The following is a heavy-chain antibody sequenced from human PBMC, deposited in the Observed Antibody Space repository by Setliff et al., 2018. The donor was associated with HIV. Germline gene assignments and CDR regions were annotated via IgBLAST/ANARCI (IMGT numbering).Heavy chain of an antibody. D-gene: IGHD5-12*01. CDR3: ARIRGDGYPRYAFDI. Sequence: PGGSLRLSCVASGFTLSDYRMTWVRQAPGKGLEWVSSISNRGIDVYYADSVKGRFIISRDNTKNSLYLEMDSLRGEDTALYYCARIRGDGYPRYAFDIWGQGTMVTVS. V-gene: IGHV3-21*01. CDR2: ISNRGIDV. CDR1: GFTLSDYR. J-gene: IGHJ3*02.